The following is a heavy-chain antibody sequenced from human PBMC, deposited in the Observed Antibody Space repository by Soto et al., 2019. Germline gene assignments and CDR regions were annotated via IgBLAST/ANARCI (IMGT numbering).Heavy chain of an antibody. CDR3: ARGTAGYDTPMITNPFNWLDP. D-gene: IGHD3-16*01. Sequence: PGDSLKISCKASAYIFTNYWIAWVRQMPGKGLEWMGIIYPGDSDTRYSPSFQGQVTISVDKSINSAYLQWSSLKASDTAMYFCARGTAGYDTPMITNPFNWLDPWGQGTLVTVSS. CDR1: AYIFTNYW. J-gene: IGHJ5*02. CDR2: IYPGDSDT. V-gene: IGHV5-51*01.